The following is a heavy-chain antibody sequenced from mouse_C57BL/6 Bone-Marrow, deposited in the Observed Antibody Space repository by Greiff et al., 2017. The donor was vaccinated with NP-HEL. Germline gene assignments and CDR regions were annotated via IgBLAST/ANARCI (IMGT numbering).Heavy chain of an antibody. CDR3: ARSPLWLRRKYYAMDY. D-gene: IGHD2-2*01. V-gene: IGHV3-8*01. J-gene: IGHJ4*01. CDR2: ISYSGST. Sequence: VQLQQSGPGLAKPSQTLSLTCSVTGYSITSDYWNWIRKFPGNKLEYMGYISYSGSTYYNPSLKSRISITRDTSKNQYYLQLNSVTTEDTATYYCARSPLWLRRKYYAMDYWGQGTSVTVSS. CDR1: GYSITSDY.